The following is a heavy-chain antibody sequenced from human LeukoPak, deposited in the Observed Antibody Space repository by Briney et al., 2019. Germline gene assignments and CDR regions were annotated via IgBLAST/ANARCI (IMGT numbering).Heavy chain of an antibody. Sequence: GGSLRLSCAASGFTFSSYWMSWVRQAPGKGLEWVANIKQDGSEKYYVDSVKGRFTISRDNAKNSLYLQMNSLRAEDTAVYYCAREGDSRSAYFDLWGRGTLVTVSS. J-gene: IGHJ2*01. CDR1: GFTFSSYW. V-gene: IGHV3-7*01. CDR2: IKQDGSEK. CDR3: AREGDSRSAYFDL. D-gene: IGHD1-26*01.